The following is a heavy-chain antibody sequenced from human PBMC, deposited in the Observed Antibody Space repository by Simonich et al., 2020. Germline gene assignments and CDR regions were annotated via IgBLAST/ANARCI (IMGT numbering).Heavy chain of an antibody. Sequence: EVQLVESGGGLVQPGGSLRLSCAASGFTFSSYWMSWVRQAPGKGLEWVANIKQDGSEKYYVDSVKGRFTITRNNAKNSLCLQMSSLRAEDTAVYYFAGDGLGTAYYYYMDVWGKGTTVTVSS. CDR1: GFTFSSYW. V-gene: IGHV3-7*01. CDR2: IKQDGSEK. J-gene: IGHJ6*03. CDR3: AGDGLGTAYYYYMDV. D-gene: IGHD7-27*01.